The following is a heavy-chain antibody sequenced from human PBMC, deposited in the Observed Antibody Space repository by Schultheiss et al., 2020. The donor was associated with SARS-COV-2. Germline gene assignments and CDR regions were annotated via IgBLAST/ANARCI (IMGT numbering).Heavy chain of an antibody. J-gene: IGHJ4*02. CDR2: INHSGST. Sequence: SETLSLTCTVSGGSISSSSYYWGWIRQPPGKGLEWIGEINHSGSTNYNPSLKSRVTISVDTSKNQFSLKLSSVTAADTAVYYCAIKGRLGIEDYWGQGTLVTVSS. D-gene: IGHD7-27*01. V-gene: IGHV4-39*07. CDR3: AIKGRLGIEDY. CDR1: GGSISSSSYY.